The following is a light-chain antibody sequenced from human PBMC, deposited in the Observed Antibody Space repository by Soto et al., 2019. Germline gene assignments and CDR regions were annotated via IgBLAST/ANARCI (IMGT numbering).Light chain of an antibody. CDR1: QSVNNY. Sequence: EIVLTQSPATLSLSPGEIATLSFSASQSVNNYLAWYQQKPGQAPRLLIYDTSDRASGIPARFSGSGSGTDFTLTISSLEPEDFAVYYCGQFVSAPPRTFGQGTKVDIK. V-gene: IGKV3-11*01. CDR3: GQFVSAPPRT. J-gene: IGKJ1*01. CDR2: DTS.